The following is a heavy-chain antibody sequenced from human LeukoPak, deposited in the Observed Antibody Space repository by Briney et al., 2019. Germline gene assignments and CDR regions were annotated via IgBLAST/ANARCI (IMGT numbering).Heavy chain of an antibody. CDR2: ISSGDRT. CDR3: AKDATASPYFHWFDN. V-gene: IGHV3-23*01. CDR1: GFTFSSYA. J-gene: IGHJ4*02. D-gene: IGHD3-9*01. Sequence: VGSLRLSCAASGFTFSSYAMNWVRQAPGKGLEWGAGISSGDRTFHAESVKGRFTISRDKSKDTLYLQMNRLRAEDTAVYYCAKDATASPYFHWFDNGGQGTQVIVSS.